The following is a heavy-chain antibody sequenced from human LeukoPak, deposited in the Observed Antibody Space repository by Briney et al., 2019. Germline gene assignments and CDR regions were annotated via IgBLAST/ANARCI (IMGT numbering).Heavy chain of an antibody. Sequence: GGSLRLSCAASGFTFSSYSMNWVRQAPGRGLEWVSSISSNGDSIHYADSVKGRFTISRDNAKNSLYLQMNSLRAEDTALYYCAGRRGSAWRLGFFDFWDQGTLVTVSS. J-gene: IGHJ4*02. CDR1: GFTFSSYS. D-gene: IGHD6-19*01. CDR2: ISSNGDSI. CDR3: AGRRGSAWRLGFFDF. V-gene: IGHV3-21*01.